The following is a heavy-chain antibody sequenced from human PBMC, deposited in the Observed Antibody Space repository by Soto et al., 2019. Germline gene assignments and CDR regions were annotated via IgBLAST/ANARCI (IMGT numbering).Heavy chain of an antibody. D-gene: IGHD3-16*02. CDR2: INHSGST. CDR3: ARGRRSGRNYDYVWGSYRYTPKFDY. Sequence: PSETLSLTCAVYGGSFSGYYWSWIRQPPGKXLEWIGEINHSGSTNYNPSLKSRVTISVDTSKNQFSLKLSSVTAADTAVYYCARGRRSGRNYDYVWGSYRYTPKFDYWGQGTLVTVSS. J-gene: IGHJ4*02. CDR1: GGSFSGYY. V-gene: IGHV4-34*01.